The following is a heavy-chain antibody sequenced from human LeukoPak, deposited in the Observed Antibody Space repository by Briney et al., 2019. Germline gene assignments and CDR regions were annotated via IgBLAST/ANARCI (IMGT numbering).Heavy chain of an antibody. Sequence: ASVKVSCKASGYTFTNYLLHWVRQAPGQGLEWMGGIIPIFGTANYAQKFQGRVTITADESTSTAYMELSSLRSEDTAVYYCATSLEADPYCSSTSCYGSYYYYGMDVWGQGTTVTVSS. CDR1: GYTFTNYL. J-gene: IGHJ6*02. CDR3: ATSLEADPYCSSTSCYGSYYYYGMDV. V-gene: IGHV1-69*13. CDR2: IIPIFGTA. D-gene: IGHD2-2*01.